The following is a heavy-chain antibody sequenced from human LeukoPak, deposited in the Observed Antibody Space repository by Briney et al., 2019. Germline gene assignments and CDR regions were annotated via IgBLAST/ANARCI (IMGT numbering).Heavy chain of an antibody. V-gene: IGHV1-69*13. Sequence: SVKVSCKASGGTFTSYAISWVRQAPGQGLEWMGGITPIFGTANYAQKFQGRVTITADESTSTAYMELSSLRSEDTAVYYCARDKGSSSGVFDYWGQGTLVTVSS. J-gene: IGHJ4*02. CDR3: ARDKGSSSGVFDY. CDR1: GGTFTSYA. CDR2: ITPIFGTA. D-gene: IGHD6-6*01.